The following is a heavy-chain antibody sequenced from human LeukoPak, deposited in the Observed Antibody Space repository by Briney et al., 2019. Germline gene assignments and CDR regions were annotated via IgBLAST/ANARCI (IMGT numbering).Heavy chain of an antibody. Sequence: SETLSLTCTVFGGPMNEYYWNWIRQPPGKGLEWIGYIYYSGSTNYNPSLKSRVTISVDTSKNQFSLKLSSVTAADTAVYYCARAVYGSGSYLFDYWGQGTLVTVSS. CDR2: IYYSGST. D-gene: IGHD3-10*01. J-gene: IGHJ4*02. CDR3: ARAVYGSGSYLFDY. CDR1: GGPMNEYY. V-gene: IGHV4-59*01.